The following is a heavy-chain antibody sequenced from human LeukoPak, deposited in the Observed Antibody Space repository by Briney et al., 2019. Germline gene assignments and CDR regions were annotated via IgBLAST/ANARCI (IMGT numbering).Heavy chain of an antibody. J-gene: IGHJ6*02. CDR2: ISSSGSTM. CDR3: AREGQIYYYYYGMDV. Sequence: GGSLTLSCAASGFSYSDYYMRWVRQAPGKGLEWVSYISSSGSTMHYADSVKGRFTLSRDKAGNSLYLQMKGLRAEDTAVYFCAREGQIYYYYYGMDVWNQGSTVTV. CDR1: GFSYSDYY. V-gene: IGHV3-11*01.